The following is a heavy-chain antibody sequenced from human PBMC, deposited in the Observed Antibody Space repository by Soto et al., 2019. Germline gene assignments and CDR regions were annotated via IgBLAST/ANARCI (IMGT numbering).Heavy chain of an antibody. CDR3: DRYDGMDV. J-gene: IGHJ6*02. V-gene: IGHV3-30*03. CDR2: ISYDGSNK. CDR1: GFTFSSYG. Sequence: QVQLVESGGGVVQPGRSLRLSCAASGFTFSSYGMHWVRQAPGKGLEWVAVISYDGSNKYYADSVKGRFTISRDNSKNTLYLQMNSLRAEDTAVYYCDRYDGMDVWGQGTTVTVSS.